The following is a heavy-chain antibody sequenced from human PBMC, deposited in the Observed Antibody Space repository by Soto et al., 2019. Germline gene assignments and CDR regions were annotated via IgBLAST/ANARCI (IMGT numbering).Heavy chain of an antibody. V-gene: IGHV3-30*18. D-gene: IGHD5-18*01. J-gene: IGHJ4*02. Sequence: PGGSLRLSCGASGFTFSSYGMHWVRQAPGKGLEWVAVISYDGSNKYYADSVKGRFTISRDNSKNTLYLQMNSLRAEDTAVYYCAKEGDTAMVTNPFDYWGQGTLVTVSS. CDR3: AKEGDTAMVTNPFDY. CDR1: GFTFSSYG. CDR2: ISYDGSNK.